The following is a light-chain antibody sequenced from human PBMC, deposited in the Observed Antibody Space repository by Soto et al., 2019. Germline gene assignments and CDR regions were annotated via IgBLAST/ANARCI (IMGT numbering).Light chain of an antibody. CDR1: QSLSGW. Sequence: IQLTVTASTLSESIGDRVTITCRASQSLSGWLAWYQQTPGKAPKLLISDAFRLESGVPSRFRGSGSGTEFSLTISSLQPGDSATFYCQQYNSYHTFGGGTKVDI. J-gene: IGKJ4*01. V-gene: IGKV1-5*01. CDR3: QQYNSYHT. CDR2: DAF.